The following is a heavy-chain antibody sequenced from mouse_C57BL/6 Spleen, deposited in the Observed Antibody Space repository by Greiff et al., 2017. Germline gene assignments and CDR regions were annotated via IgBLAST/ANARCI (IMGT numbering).Heavy chain of an antibody. CDR3: ARNFITTVRDY. J-gene: IGHJ2*01. CDR1: GYTFTSYW. CDR2: IYPSDSET. D-gene: IGHD1-1*01. V-gene: IGHV1-61*01. Sequence: QVQLQQPGAELVRPGSSVKLSCKASGYTFTSYWMDWVKQRPGQGLEWIGNIYPSDSETHYNQKFKDKATLTVDKSSSTAYMQLSSLTSEDSAVYYCARNFITTVRDYWGQGTTLTVSS.